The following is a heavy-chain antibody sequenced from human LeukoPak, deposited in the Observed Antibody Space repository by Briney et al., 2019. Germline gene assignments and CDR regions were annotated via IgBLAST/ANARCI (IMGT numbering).Heavy chain of an antibody. CDR2: LNSDGSTT. J-gene: IGHJ4*02. Sequence: GSLRLSCAASGFTFSSFWMHWVRQVPGKGLVWVSGLNSDGSTTGYADFVRGRFTISRDNAKNSLYLQMNSLRAEDTAVYYCARDNDSRDPPHFDYWGQGTLVTVSS. V-gene: IGHV3-74*01. D-gene: IGHD3-16*01. CDR3: ARDNDSRDPPHFDY. CDR1: GFTFSSFW.